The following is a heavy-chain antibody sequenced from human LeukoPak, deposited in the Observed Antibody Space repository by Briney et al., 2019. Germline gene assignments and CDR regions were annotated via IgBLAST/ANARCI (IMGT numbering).Heavy chain of an antibody. Sequence: GGSLRLSCAASGFSFSSSGMHWVRQAPGKGPEWVAFTRFDGSYKAYGDSVKGRFTISRDNSKNTLYLQMDSLRSDDTAVYYCAKSSAGITWFDPWGQGTLVTVSS. CDR1: GFSFSSSG. D-gene: IGHD1-1*01. J-gene: IGHJ5*02. CDR2: TRFDGSYK. CDR3: AKSSAGITWFDP. V-gene: IGHV3-30*02.